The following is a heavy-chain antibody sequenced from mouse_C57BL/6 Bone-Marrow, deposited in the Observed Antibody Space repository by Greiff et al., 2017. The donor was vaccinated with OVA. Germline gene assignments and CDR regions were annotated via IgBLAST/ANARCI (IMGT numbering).Heavy chain of an antibody. Sequence: VQLQQPGAELVMPGASVKLSCKASGYTFTSYWMHWVKQRPGQGLEWIGEIDPSDSYTNYNQKFKGKSTLTVDKSSSTAYMQLSSLTSEDSAVYYCARSGSSYPAWFAYWGQGTLVTVSA. CDR3: ARSGSSYPAWFAY. V-gene: IGHV1-69*01. CDR2: IDPSDSYT. J-gene: IGHJ3*01. CDR1: GYTFTSYW. D-gene: IGHD1-1*01.